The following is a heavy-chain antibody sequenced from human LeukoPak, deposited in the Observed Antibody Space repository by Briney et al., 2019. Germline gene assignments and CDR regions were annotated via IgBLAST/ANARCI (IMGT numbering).Heavy chain of an antibody. D-gene: IGHD3-22*01. J-gene: IGHJ4*02. Sequence: GRSLRLSCAASGFTFSTYSMNWVRQAPGKGLEWVSYISSSSSSIYYADSVKGRFTISRDNAKNSLYLQINSLRAEDTAVYYCARQNGADYYYYFDSWGQGAPVTVPS. CDR1: GFTFSTYS. CDR3: ARQNGADYYYYFDS. CDR2: ISSSSSSI. V-gene: IGHV3-48*01.